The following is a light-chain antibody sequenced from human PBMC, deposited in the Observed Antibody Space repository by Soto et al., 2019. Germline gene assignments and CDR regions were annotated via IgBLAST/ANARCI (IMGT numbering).Light chain of an antibody. CDR1: QTVTSNY. V-gene: IGKV3-20*01. CDR3: QQSGT. J-gene: IGKJ1*01. Sequence: EIVLTQSPGTLSLSPGERATLSCRASQTVTSNYLAWYQHKPGQAPRLLIYDASKRALGIPDRFSGSGSGTDFTLTISRLEPEDFAVYYCQQSGTFGQGTKVDIK. CDR2: DAS.